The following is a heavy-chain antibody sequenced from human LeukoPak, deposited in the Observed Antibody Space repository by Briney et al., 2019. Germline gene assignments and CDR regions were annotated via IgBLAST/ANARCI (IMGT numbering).Heavy chain of an antibody. V-gene: IGHV4-38-2*01. CDR3: ARHPLWNYISFDY. CDR2: IYHSGST. CDR1: NYSISSGYY. Sequence: SETPSLTCAVSNYSISSGYYWGWTRQPPGKGLEWIGSIYHSGSTYYNPSLKSRVTISVDTSKNQLSLKLSSVTAADTAVYYCARHPLWNYISFDYWGQGTLDTVSS. D-gene: IGHD1-7*01. J-gene: IGHJ4*02.